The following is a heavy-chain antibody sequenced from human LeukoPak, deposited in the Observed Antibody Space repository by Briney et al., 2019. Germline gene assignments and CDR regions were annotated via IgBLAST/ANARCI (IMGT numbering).Heavy chain of an antibody. CDR1: GGSISSYY. CDR2: IYYSGST. J-gene: IGHJ4*02. CDR3: GRRVAAAGTTALYYFDY. D-gene: IGHD6-13*01. Sequence: PSETLSLTCTVSGGSISSYYWSWIRQPPGKGLEWIGYIYYSGSTNYNPSLKSRVTISVDTSKNQFSLKLSSVTAADTAVYYCGRRVAAAGTTALYYFDYWGQGTLVTVSS. V-gene: IGHV4-59*08.